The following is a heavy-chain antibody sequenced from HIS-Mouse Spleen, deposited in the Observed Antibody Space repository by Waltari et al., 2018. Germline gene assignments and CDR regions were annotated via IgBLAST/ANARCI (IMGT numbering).Heavy chain of an antibody. CDR1: GFSPSPSGM. CDR2: IYTSGST. Sequence: ESGPALVTPTQTLTLTCTFSGFSPSPSGMCVSWIRPPAVTGLEWIGRIYTSGSTNYNPSLKSRVTMSVDTSKNQFSLKLSSVTAADTAVYYCARDFHDFWSGYYGGDKKHDAFDIWGQGTMVTVSS. D-gene: IGHD3-3*01. CDR3: ARDFHDFWSGYYGGDKKHDAFDI. J-gene: IGHJ3*02. V-gene: IGHV4-61*02.